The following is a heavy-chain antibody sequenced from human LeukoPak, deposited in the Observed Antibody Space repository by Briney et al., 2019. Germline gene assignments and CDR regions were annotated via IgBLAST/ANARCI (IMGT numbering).Heavy chain of an antibody. CDR3: ARDQYGDYDFDY. J-gene: IGHJ4*02. CDR1: GGSISSYY. Sequence: SSETLSLTCTVSGGSISSYYWSWIRQPPGKGLEWIGYFYYSEGTKYNPSLKSRVTISLDTSKNHFSLKLTSVTAADTAVYYCARDQYGDYDFDYWGQGTLVTVSS. V-gene: IGHV4-59*12. CDR2: FYYSEGT. D-gene: IGHD4-17*01.